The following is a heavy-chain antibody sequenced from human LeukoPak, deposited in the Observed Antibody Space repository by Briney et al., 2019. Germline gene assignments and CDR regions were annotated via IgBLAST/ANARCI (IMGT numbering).Heavy chain of an antibody. CDR3: ARSSTVVTPEGAFDI. CDR2: IIPIFGTA. CDR1: GGTFSSYA. D-gene: IGHD4-23*01. J-gene: IGHJ3*02. V-gene: IGHV1-69*06. Sequence: SVKVSCKASGGTFSSYAISWVRQAPGQGLEWMGGIIPIFGTANYAQKFQGRVTITADKSTSTAYMELSSLRSEDTAVYYCARSSTVVTPEGAFDIWGQGTMVTVSS.